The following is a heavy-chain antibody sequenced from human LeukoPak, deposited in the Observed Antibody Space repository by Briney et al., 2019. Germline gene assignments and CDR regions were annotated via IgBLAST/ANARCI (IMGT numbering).Heavy chain of an antibody. CDR1: GGSISSGGYS. Sequence: TLSLTCAVSGGSISSGGYSWSWIRQPPGKGLEWIGYIYHSGSTYYNPSLKSRVTISVDRSKNQFSLKLSSVTAADTAVYYCARDCYNSSGYYYDAFDIWGQGTMVTVSS. D-gene: IGHD3-22*01. CDR3: ARDCYNSSGYYYDAFDI. CDR2: IYHSGST. J-gene: IGHJ3*02. V-gene: IGHV4-30-2*01.